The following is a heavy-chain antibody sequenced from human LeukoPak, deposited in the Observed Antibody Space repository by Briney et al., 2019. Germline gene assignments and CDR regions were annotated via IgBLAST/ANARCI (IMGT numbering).Heavy chain of an antibody. CDR2: IYYSGST. CDR1: GGSISSSSYY. D-gene: IGHD3-10*01. CDR3: ARDPLTYYYGSGKGGSYYYGMDV. Sequence: SETLSLTCTVSGGSISSSSYYWGWIRQPPGKGLEWIGSIYYSGSTYYNPSLKSRVTISVDTSKNHFSLKLSSVTAADTAVYYCARDPLTYYYGSGKGGSYYYGMDVWGQGTTVTVSS. J-gene: IGHJ6*01. V-gene: IGHV4-39*02.